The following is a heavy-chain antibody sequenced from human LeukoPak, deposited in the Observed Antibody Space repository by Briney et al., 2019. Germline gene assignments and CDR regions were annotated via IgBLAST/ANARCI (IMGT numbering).Heavy chain of an antibody. CDR1: GFTSSNSA. Sequence: GGSLRLSCAASGFTSSNSAMTWLRQAPGKGLEWVSAISAGGSDTIYTDSVKDRFTISRDNSKNTLYLQMNSLRAEDTAVYYCAKGGNSAPLDYWGQGTLVTVSS. CDR2: ISAGGSDT. CDR3: AKGGNSAPLDY. J-gene: IGHJ4*02. V-gene: IGHV3-23*01. D-gene: IGHD1-7*01.